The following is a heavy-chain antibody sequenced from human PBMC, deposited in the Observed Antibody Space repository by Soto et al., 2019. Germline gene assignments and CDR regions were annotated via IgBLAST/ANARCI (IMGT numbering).Heavy chain of an antibody. V-gene: IGHV3-7*01. CDR3: ARGHGDYDTEYFQH. J-gene: IGHJ1*01. CDR2: IEQDGSEK. Sequence: GGYMRLSCAASGFTFSSYWMSWVRQAPGKGLEWVADIEQDGSEKYYVDSVKGRFTISRDNAKNSLYLQMSSLGAEDTAVYYCARGHGDYDTEYFQHWGQGSLVTVS. CDR1: GFTFSSYW. D-gene: IGHD4-17*01.